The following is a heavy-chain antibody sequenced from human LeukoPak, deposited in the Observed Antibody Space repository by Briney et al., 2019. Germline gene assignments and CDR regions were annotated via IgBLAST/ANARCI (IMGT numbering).Heavy chain of an antibody. CDR2: IYYSGTT. V-gene: IGHV4-39*01. Sequence: SETLSLTCAVSGGSSSSSNYYWDWIRQPPGKGLEWIGSIYYSGTTYYNPSLKSRVTVSMDTSKKQFSLKLSSVTAADTAVYYCARGMTTGPDPWGQGILVTVSS. CDR1: GGSSSSSNYY. CDR3: ARGMTTGPDP. J-gene: IGHJ5*02. D-gene: IGHD4-17*01.